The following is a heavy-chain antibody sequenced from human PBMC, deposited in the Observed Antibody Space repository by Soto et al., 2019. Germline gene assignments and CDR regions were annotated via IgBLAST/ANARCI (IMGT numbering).Heavy chain of an antibody. V-gene: IGHV4-30-4*01. Sequence: PSETLSLTCTVSGGSISSGDYYWSWIRQPPGKGLEWIGYIYYSGSTYYNPSLKSRVTISVDTSKNQFSLKLSSVTAADTAVYYCARAGIYGSGSGSNWFDPWGQGTLVTVSS. CDR1: GGSISSGDYY. D-gene: IGHD3-10*01. CDR3: ARAGIYGSGSGSNWFDP. CDR2: IYYSGST. J-gene: IGHJ5*02.